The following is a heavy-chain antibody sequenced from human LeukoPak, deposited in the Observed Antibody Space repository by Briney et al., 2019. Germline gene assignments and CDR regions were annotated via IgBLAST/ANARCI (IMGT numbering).Heavy chain of an antibody. D-gene: IGHD5-18*01. Sequence: GGSLRLSCAVSGLTFSSSWMDWVRQAPGKGLEWVASINPDGNKKCSADSVKGRFTNSRDNAENSLYLQMNSLRVEDTAFYYCARDLAYSRLDYWGQGMLVTVSS. CDR3: ARDLAYSRLDY. V-gene: IGHV3-7*01. J-gene: IGHJ4*02. CDR2: INPDGNKK. CDR1: GLTFSSSW.